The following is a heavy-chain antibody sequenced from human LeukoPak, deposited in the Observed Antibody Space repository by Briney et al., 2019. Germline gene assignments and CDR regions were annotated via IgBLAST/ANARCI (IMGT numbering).Heavy chain of an antibody. CDR1: GDSISSSNW. D-gene: IGHD6-13*01. J-gene: IGHJ4*02. V-gene: IGHV4-4*02. CDR3: ARDPVAAPGTAFDY. Sequence: SETLSLTCAVSGDSISSSNWWSWVRQPPGKGLEWIGEIYHSGSTNYNPSLKSRVTISVDKSKNQISLKLSSVTAADTAVYYCARDPVAAPGTAFDYWGQGTLVTVSA. CDR2: IYHSGST.